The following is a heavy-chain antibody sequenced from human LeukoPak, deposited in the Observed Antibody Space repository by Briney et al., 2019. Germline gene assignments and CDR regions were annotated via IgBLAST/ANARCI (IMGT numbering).Heavy chain of an antibody. Sequence: GESLKISCKGSGYSFTSYWIGWVRQMPGKGLEWMGIIYPGDSDTRYSPSFQGQVTISADKSISTAYLQWSSLKASDTAMYYCARQRAGYDFWSGHYGNFDYWGQGTLVTVYS. CDR1: GYSFTSYW. D-gene: IGHD3-3*01. V-gene: IGHV5-51*01. CDR2: IYPGDSDT. CDR3: ARQRAGYDFWSGHYGNFDY. J-gene: IGHJ4*02.